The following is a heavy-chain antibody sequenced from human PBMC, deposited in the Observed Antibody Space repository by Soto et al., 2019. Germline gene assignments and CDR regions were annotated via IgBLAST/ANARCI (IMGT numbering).Heavy chain of an antibody. CDR1: GGTFRSST. Sequence: QVQLVQSGAEVKKPGSSVTLSCKASGGTFRSSTISWVRQAPGQGLEWMGGIIPIFPTPDYAQKFQDRVTITADESASTAYMELSSLTSEDTAVYYCARDRDRPQLGGNYYYIMDVWGQGTTVTVSS. CDR2: IIPIFPTP. V-gene: IGHV1-69*12. D-gene: IGHD3-10*01. CDR3: ARDRDRPQLGGNYYYIMDV. J-gene: IGHJ6*02.